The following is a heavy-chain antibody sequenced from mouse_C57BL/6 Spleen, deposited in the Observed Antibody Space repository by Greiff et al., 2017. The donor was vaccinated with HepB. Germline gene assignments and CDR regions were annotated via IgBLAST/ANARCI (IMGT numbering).Heavy chain of an antibody. D-gene: IGHD2-3*01. CDR2: IDPSDSYT. V-gene: IGHV1-69*01. CDR3: ARYNGYWAY. CDR1: GYTFTSYW. J-gene: IGHJ3*01. Sequence: VKLQQPGAELVMPGASVKLSCKASGYTFTSYWMHWVKQRPGQGLEWIGEIDPSDSYTNYNQKFKGKSTLTVDKSSSTAYMQLSSLTSEDSAVYYCARYNGYWAYWGQGTLVTVSA.